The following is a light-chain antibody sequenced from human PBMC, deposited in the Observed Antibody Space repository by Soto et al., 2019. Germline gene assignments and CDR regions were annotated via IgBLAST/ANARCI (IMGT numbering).Light chain of an antibody. CDR2: DAS. CDR1: QSVRSRD. V-gene: IGKV3-20*01. CDR3: QQYGDSPYT. Sequence: EFVVTQSPGTLSLSLGERATLSCRTSQSVRSRDLAWYQQKPGQAPTLLIYDASSRPGGIPDRFIGSGSGTDFTLTISRLEPEDFAVYYCQQYGDSPYTFGQGTKVDIK. J-gene: IGKJ2*01.